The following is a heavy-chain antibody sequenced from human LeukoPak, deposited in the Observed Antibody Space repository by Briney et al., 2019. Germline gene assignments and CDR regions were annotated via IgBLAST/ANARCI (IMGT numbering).Heavy chain of an antibody. Sequence: SETLSLTCTVFGGSISGYYRSWIRQPPGKGLEWIGYMYYSGSPNYNPSLKSRVTISVDTSKNQFSLRLSSVTAADTAVYFCARGVAAPTVDNWGQGSLVTVSS. CDR3: ARGVAAPTVDN. D-gene: IGHD2-15*01. CDR2: MYYSGSP. CDR1: GGSISGYY. V-gene: IGHV4-59*01. J-gene: IGHJ4*02.